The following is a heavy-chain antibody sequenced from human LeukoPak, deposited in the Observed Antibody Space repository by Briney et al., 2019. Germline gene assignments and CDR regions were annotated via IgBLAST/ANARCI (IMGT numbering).Heavy chain of an antibody. CDR1: GYSISSGYY. CDR2: IYHSGST. J-gene: IGHJ6*03. V-gene: IGHV4-38-2*02. Sequence: PSETLSLTCTVSGYSISSGYYWGWIRQPPGKGLEWIGSIYHSGSTYYNPSLKSRVTISVDTSKNQFSLKLSSVTAADTAVYYCARVEGAVAGTDYYYYYMDVWGKGTTVTVSS. CDR3: ARVEGAVAGTDYYYYYMDV. D-gene: IGHD6-19*01.